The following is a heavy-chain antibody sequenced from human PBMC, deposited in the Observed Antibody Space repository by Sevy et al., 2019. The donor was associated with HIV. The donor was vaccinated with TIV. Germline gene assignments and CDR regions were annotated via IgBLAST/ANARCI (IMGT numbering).Heavy chain of an antibody. D-gene: IGHD6-19*01. CDR3: ARERAVADSFDY. J-gene: IGHJ4*02. CDR1: GFTFSSYA. V-gene: IGHV3-30-3*01. Sequence: GGSLRLSCAASGFTFSSYAVHWVRQAPGKGLEWVAVISYDGSNKYYADSVKGRFTISRDNSKNTLYLQMNSLRAEDTAVYYCARERAVADSFDYWGQGTLVTVSS. CDR2: ISYDGSNK.